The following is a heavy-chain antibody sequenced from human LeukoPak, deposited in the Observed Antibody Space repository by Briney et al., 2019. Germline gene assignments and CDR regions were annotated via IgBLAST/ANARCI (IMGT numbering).Heavy chain of an antibody. CDR2: IYHSGST. J-gene: IGHJ4*02. CDR3: ARVGSSGPFYFDY. D-gene: IGHD1-26*01. V-gene: IGHV4-30-2*01. CDR1: GGSISSGGYS. Sequence: ASETLSLTCAVSGGSISSGGYSWSWIRQPPGKGLEWIGYIYHSGSTYYNPSLKSRVTISVDRSKNQFSLKLSSVTAADTAVYYCARVGSSGPFYFDYWGQGTLVTVSS.